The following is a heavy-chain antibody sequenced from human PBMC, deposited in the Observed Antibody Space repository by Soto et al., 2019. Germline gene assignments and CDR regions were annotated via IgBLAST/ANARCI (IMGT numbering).Heavy chain of an antibody. CDR2: LYYRGNT. D-gene: IGHD6-6*01. CDR1: GDSINSDKYY. CDR3: AILEGLATSSQSFDF. V-gene: IGHV4-39*01. J-gene: IGHJ4*02. Sequence: QLQESAPGLVKPSETLSLTCSVSGDSINSDKYYWGWIRQTPGKGMEWIGSLYYRGNTYYNQSLKTRVGIFIDEYKRQFSRRLHSVTAAESAVYFCAILEGLATSSQSFDFWCQGAQVTVSS.